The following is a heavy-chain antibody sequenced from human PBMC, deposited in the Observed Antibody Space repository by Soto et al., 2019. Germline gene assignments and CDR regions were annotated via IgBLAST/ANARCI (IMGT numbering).Heavy chain of an antibody. Sequence: GESLKISCKGSGYSFTSYWIGWVRQMPGKGLEWMGIIYPGDSDTRYSPPFQGQVTISADKSISTAYLQWSSLKASDTAMYYCARHNGNHGSGSYFPPYYMDVWGKGTTVTVSS. CDR1: GYSFTSYW. CDR3: ARHNGNHGSGSYFPPYYMDV. V-gene: IGHV5-51*01. J-gene: IGHJ6*03. D-gene: IGHD3-10*01. CDR2: IYPGDSDT.